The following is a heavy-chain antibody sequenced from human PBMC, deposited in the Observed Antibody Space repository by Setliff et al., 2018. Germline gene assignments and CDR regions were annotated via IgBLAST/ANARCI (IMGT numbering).Heavy chain of an antibody. D-gene: IGHD6-13*01. CDR2: IYYSGST. Sequence: SETLSLTCTVSGGSISSYYWSWIRQPPGKGLEWIGYIYYSGSTNYNPSLKSRVTISVDTSKNQFSLKLSSVTAADTAVYYCARGLIAAAGVWFDPWGQGTLVTVSS. V-gene: IGHV4-59*01. CDR1: GGSISSYY. J-gene: IGHJ5*02. CDR3: ARGLIAAAGVWFDP.